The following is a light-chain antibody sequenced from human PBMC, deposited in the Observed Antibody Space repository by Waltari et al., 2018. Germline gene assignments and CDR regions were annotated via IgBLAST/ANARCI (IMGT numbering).Light chain of an antibody. CDR1: SSNIGSNF. CDR2: RST. J-gene: IGLJ2*01. V-gene: IGLV1-47*01. Sequence: QSVLTQPPSTSGTPGQTVTISCFGSSSNIGSNFVYWYQQLPGEAPRLLIYRSTERLSRVPGRFSASSSGTSASLAIRGLRSEDEADYYCAAWDDRLSGPVFGGGTKLTVL. CDR3: AAWDDRLSGPV.